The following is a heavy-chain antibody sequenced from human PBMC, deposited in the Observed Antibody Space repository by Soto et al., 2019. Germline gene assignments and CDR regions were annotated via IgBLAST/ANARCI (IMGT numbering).Heavy chain of an antibody. Sequence: PGGSLRLSCAASGFTFSNAWMSWVRQAPGKGLEWVGRIKSKTDGGTTDYAAPVKGRFTISRDDSKNTLYLQMNSLKTEDTAVYYCTSQYYDFWSGDYYYYYGMDVWGQGTTVTVSS. CDR3: TSQYYDFWSGDYYYYYGMDV. J-gene: IGHJ6*02. CDR2: IKSKTDGGTT. D-gene: IGHD3-3*01. V-gene: IGHV3-15*01. CDR1: GFTFSNAW.